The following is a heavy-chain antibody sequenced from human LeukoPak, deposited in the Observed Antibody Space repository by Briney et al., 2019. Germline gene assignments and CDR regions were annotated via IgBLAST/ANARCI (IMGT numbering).Heavy chain of an antibody. CDR1: GGSISNKY. CDR3: ARDWGVGGRPGYMDV. J-gene: IGHJ6*03. Sequence: SETLSLTCTVSGGSISNKYWSWIRQPPGKGLEWMGYIYYSGSTNYNPSLKSRVTILVDTSKNQFSLKLSSVTAADTAVYFCARDWGVGGRPGYMDVWGKGTTVTVSS. CDR2: IYYSGST. V-gene: IGHV4-59*01. D-gene: IGHD6-6*01.